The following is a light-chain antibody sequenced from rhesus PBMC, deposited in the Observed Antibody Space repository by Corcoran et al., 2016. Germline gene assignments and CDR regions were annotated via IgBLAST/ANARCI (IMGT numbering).Light chain of an antibody. V-gene: IGKV1-19*01. CDR1: QGISSW. Sequence: DIQMTQSPSFLSASVGDKVTTTCHASQGISSWLAWYQQKPGKAPTPLIYATTSLQSGVPSRFSGNGSRADFTRTIRNLQPEDFATYYCQHYHSIPGELGQGTKVEIK. J-gene: IGKJ1*01. CDR2: ATT. CDR3: QHYHSIPGE.